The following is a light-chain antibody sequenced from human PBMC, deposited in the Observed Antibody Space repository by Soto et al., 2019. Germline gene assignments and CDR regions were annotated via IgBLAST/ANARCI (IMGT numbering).Light chain of an antibody. V-gene: IGKV4-1*01. CDR1: QSLLDSSNDKDY. CDR3: QHYESTPPT. CDR2: WAS. J-gene: IGKJ1*01. Sequence: DIVMTHSPDSLAVSLGERATLNCKSNQSLLDSSNDKDYLTWYQQKPGQPPKLIIYWASTREFGVPDRFSGSGSGTDFTLTISSLQAEDVAVYYCQHYESTPPTFGQGTKVDIK.